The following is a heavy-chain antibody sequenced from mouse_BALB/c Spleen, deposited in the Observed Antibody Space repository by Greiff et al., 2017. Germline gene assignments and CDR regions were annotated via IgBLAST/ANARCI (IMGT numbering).Heavy chain of an antibody. CDR1: GYTFTSYV. D-gene: IGHD2-1*01. CDR2: INPYNDGT. V-gene: IGHV1-14*01. CDR3: ARDGNYYAMDY. Sequence: QLQQSGPELVKPGASVKMSCKASGYTFTSYVMHWVKQKPGQGLEWIGYINPYNDGTKYNEKFKGKATLTSDKSSSTAYMELSSLTSEDSAVYYCARDGNYYAMDYWGQGTSVTVSS. J-gene: IGHJ4*01.